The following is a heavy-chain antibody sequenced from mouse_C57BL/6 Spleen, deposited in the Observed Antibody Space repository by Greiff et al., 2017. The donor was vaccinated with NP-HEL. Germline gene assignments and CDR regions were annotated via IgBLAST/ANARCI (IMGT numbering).Heavy chain of an antibody. D-gene: IGHD1-1*01. Sequence: VQLQQSGAELVKPGASVKLSCTASGFTIKDYYMHWVKQRTEQGLEWIGRIDPEDGDTKYDPKFQGKATITADKSSNTAYLQLSSLTSEDTAVYYCALYGSSPYYAMDYWGQGTSVTVSS. CDR1: GFTIKDYY. V-gene: IGHV14-2*01. J-gene: IGHJ4*01. CDR2: IDPEDGDT. CDR3: ALYGSSPYYAMDY.